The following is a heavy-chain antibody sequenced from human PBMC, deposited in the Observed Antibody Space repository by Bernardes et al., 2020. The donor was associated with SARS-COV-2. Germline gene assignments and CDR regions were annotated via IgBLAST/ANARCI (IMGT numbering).Heavy chain of an antibody. Sequence: ETLSLTCGVSGDSISSNNWMSWVRQAPGKGLEWLANIKGDGSQRSSADSLGGRFVISRDNAKNLLFLQMDSLRADDTAVYYCARIDDVTGRDYWGQGTLVTVSS. D-gene: IGHD3-9*01. V-gene: IGHV3-7*01. J-gene: IGHJ4*02. CDR3: ARIDDVTGRDY. CDR2: IKGDGSQR. CDR1: GDSISSNNW.